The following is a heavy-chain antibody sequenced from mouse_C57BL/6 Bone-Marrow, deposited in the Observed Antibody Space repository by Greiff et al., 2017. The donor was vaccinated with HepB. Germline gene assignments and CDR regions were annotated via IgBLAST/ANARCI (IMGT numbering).Heavy chain of an antibody. CDR1: GYTFTSYG. J-gene: IGHJ1*03. V-gene: IGHV1-81*01. CDR2: IYPRSGNT. CDR3: ARWGGDRWYFDV. D-gene: IGHD3-3*01. Sequence: VQLQQSGAELARPGASVKLSCKASGYTFTSYGISWVKQRTGQGLEWIGEIYPRSGNTYYNEKFKGKATLTADKSSSTAYMELRSLTSEDSAVYFCARWGGDRWYFDVWGTGTTVTVSS.